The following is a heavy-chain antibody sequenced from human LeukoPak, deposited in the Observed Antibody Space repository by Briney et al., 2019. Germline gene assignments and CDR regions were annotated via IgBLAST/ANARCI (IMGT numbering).Heavy chain of an antibody. D-gene: IGHD3-3*01. V-gene: IGHV3-23*01. J-gene: IGHJ4*02. Sequence: GGSLRLSRAASGFTFSTYAMSWVRQPPGKGLGWVSAISGSSGSTYYADSVKGRFTISRDKSKNTLYLQMNSLRAEDTAIYYCAKDPFRITIFGVVTGPFDYWGQGTLVTVSS. CDR1: GFTFSTYA. CDR2: ISGSSGST. CDR3: AKDPFRITIFGVVTGPFDY.